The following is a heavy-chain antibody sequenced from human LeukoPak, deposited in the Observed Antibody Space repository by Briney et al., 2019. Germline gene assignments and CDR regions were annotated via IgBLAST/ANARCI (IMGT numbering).Heavy chain of an antibody. CDR1: GGSISSYY. V-gene: IGHV4-59*01. CDR2: IYYSGST. CDR3: ATDRGGSSGWIDY. J-gene: IGHJ4*02. D-gene: IGHD6-25*01. Sequence: SETLSLTCTVSGGSISSYYWSWIRQLPGKGLEWIGYIYYSGSTNYNPSLKSRVTISVDTSKNQFSLKLSSVTAADTAVYYCATDRGGSSGWIDYWGQGTLVTVSS.